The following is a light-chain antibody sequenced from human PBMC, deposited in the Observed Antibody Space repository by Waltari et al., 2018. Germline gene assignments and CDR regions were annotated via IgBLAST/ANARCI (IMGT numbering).Light chain of an antibody. Sequence: HSALTQTPSVSESPGQSITISCTATSPYDGFYTYISWYQQYPGKVPQLLIYDASDRPSGVSSRFSGSKSGNTASLTISGLQADDEADYYCNSYTGSSSWVFGGGTKLTVL. CDR1: SPYDGFYTY. CDR2: DAS. CDR3: NSYTGSSSWV. J-gene: IGLJ3*02. V-gene: IGLV2-14*01.